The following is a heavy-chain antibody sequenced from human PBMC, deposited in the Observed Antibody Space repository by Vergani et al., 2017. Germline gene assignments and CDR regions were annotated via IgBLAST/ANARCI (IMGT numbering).Heavy chain of an antibody. CDR2: ISWDGGST. D-gene: IGHD6-19*01. V-gene: IGHV3-43*01. CDR3: AKDIRGSSGWSIIDY. J-gene: IGHJ4*02. Sequence: EVQLVESGGGLVQPGGSLRLFCAASGFTFDDYTMHWVRQAPGKGLEWVSLISWDGGSTYYADSVKGRFTISRDNSKNSLYLQMNSLRTEDTALYYCAKDIRGSSGWSIIDYWGQGTLVTVSS. CDR1: GFTFDDYT.